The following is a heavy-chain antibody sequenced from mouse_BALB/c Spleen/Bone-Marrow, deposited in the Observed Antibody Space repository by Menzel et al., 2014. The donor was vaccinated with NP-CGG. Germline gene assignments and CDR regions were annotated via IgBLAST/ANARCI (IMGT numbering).Heavy chain of an antibody. CDR3: TRRSLLSDYYSMDY. CDR2: INPSNGGT. V-gene: IGHV1S81*02. Sequence: VQLQQSGAELVKPGASVKLSCKASGYTFTNYYLYWVKRRPGQGLEWIGEINPSNGGTNFNERFKSKASLTVDKSSSTAYMQLNSLTSEDSAVYYCTRRSLLSDYYSMDYWGQGTSVTVSS. CDR1: GYTFTNYY. J-gene: IGHJ4*01. D-gene: IGHD2-10*01.